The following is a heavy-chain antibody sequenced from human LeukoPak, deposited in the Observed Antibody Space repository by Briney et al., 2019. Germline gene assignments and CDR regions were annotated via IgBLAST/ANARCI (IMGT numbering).Heavy chain of an antibody. CDR3: ARDFINSYGDY. CDR2: IISSSSYI. Sequence: GGSLRLSCAASAFNVSRNYMHRVRQAPGRGLEWVSSIISSSSYIYYADSVKGRFTISRDNAKNSLYLQMNSLRAEDTAVYYCARDFINSYGDYWGQGTLVTVSS. CDR1: AFNVSRNY. J-gene: IGHJ4*02. V-gene: IGHV3-21*01. D-gene: IGHD5-18*01.